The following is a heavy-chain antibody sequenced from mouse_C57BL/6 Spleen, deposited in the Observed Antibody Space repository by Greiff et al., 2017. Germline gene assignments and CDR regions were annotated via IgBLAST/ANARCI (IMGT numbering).Heavy chain of an antibody. D-gene: IGHD2-4*01. CDR1: GFSLTSYG. Sequence: VKLVESGPGLVAPSQSLSITCTVSGFSLTSYGVDWVRQSPGKGLEWLGVIWGVGSTNYNSALKSRLSISKDNSKSQVFLKMNSLQTDDTAMYYCASGDYDERFAYWGQGTLVTVSA. V-gene: IGHV2-6*01. CDR2: IWGVGST. CDR3: ASGDYDERFAY. J-gene: IGHJ3*01.